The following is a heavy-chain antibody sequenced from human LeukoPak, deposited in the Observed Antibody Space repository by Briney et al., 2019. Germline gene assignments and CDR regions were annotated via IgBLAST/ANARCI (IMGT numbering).Heavy chain of an antibody. CDR2: ISSTSIYT. J-gene: IGHJ5*02. D-gene: IGHD2-2*01. V-gene: IGHV3-11*05. CDR3: MRVSGCSSTSCDSRSWFDP. CDR1: GFTFSDYY. Sequence: GGSLRLSCAASGFTFSDYYMSWIRQAPGKGLEWVSYISSTSIYTKYADSVKGRFTISRDNGRNSLYLQMNSLRAEDTAVYYCMRVSGCSSTSCDSRSWFDPWGQGTLVTVSS.